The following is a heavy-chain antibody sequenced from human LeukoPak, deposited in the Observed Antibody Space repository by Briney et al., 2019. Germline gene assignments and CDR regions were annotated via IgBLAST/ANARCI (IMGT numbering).Heavy chain of an antibody. Sequence: GXXLXXXXWISAYNGNTNYAQKLQGRVTMTTDTSTSTAYMELRSLRSDDTAVYYCARVDDSSDGAFDIWGQGTMVTVSS. V-gene: IGHV1-18*01. CDR2: ISAYNGNT. J-gene: IGHJ3*02. CDR3: ARVDDSSDGAFDI. D-gene: IGHD3-22*01.